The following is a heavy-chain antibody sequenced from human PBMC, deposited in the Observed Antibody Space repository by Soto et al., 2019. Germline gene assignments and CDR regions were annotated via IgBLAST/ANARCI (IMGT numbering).Heavy chain of an antibody. J-gene: IGHJ3*02. CDR2: ISAYNGNT. CDR1: GYTFTSYG. CDR3: ARWGSRYFDWLLHRNDAFDI. V-gene: IGHV1-18*01. D-gene: IGHD3-9*01. Sequence: RASVKVSCKASGYTFTSYGISWVRQAPGQGLEWMGWISAYNGNTNYAQKLQGRVNMTTDTSTSTAYMELRSLRSDDTAVYYCARWGSRYFDWLLHRNDAFDIWG.